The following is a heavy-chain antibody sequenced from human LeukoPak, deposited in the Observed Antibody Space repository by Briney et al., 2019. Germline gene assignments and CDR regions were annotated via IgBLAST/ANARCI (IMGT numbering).Heavy chain of an antibody. CDR3: ASEVGIAVAA. Sequence: GGSVRLSCAASGFTFSSYSMNWVRQAPGKGLEWVSSISSSSSYIYYADSVKGRFTISRDNAKNSLYLQMNSLRAEDTAVYYCASEVGIAVAAWGQGTLVTVSS. V-gene: IGHV3-21*01. J-gene: IGHJ5*02. CDR1: GFTFSSYS. D-gene: IGHD6-19*01. CDR2: ISSSSSYI.